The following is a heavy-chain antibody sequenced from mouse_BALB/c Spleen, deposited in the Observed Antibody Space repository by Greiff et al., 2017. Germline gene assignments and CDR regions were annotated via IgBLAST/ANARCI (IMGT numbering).Heavy chain of an antibody. CDR2: ISSGSSTI. V-gene: IGHV5-17*02. J-gene: IGHJ2*01. CDR3: ARSGGYDDGDYFDY. Sequence: EVMLVESGGGLVQPGGSRKLSCAASGFTFSSFGMHWVRQAPEKGLEWVAYISSGSSTIYYADTVKGRFTISRDNPKNTLFLQMTSLRSEDTAMYYCARSGGYDDGDYFDYWGQGTTLTVSS. CDR1: GFTFSSFG. D-gene: IGHD2-2*01.